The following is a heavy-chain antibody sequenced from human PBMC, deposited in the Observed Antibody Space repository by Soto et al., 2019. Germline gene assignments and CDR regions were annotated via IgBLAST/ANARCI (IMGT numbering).Heavy chain of an antibody. D-gene: IGHD3-22*01. J-gene: IGHJ3*02. CDR3: AKDLLESIILVVIRMLDAFDI. CDR2: ISGSGGST. Sequence: EVQLLESGGGLVQPGGSLRLSCVASGFTFSSYAMSWVRQAPGKGLEWVSAISGSGGSTYYADSVKGRVTISRDKSKNTEYLQLNRLRAEDTAVYYCAKDLLESIILVVIRMLDAFDILGQGAMVTVSS. CDR1: GFTFSSYA. V-gene: IGHV3-23*01.